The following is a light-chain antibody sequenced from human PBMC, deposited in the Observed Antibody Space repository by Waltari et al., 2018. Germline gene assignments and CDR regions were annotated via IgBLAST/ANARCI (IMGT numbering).Light chain of an antibody. CDR2: KAS. CDR1: QGISSW. J-gene: IGKJ3*01. V-gene: IGKV1-12*01. CDR3: QQYNSAPFT. Sequence: DIQMTQSPPSLSASVGDRVTITCRASQGISSWLAWYQQKPGKAPNLLIYKASSLQSGVPSRFSGSGSGTDFTLIIGSLQPEDFATYYCQQYNSAPFTFGPGTKLDIK.